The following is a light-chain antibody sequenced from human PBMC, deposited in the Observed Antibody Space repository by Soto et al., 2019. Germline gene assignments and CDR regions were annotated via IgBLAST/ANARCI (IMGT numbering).Light chain of an antibody. CDR2: GNN. J-gene: IGLJ1*01. CDR1: SSNIGASYE. CDR3: QSYDSSLSGYV. Sequence: QSVLTQPPSVSGAPGQRVTISCTGSSSNIGASYEVHWYQQLPGRAPKLLIYGNNNRPSGVPDRFSGSKSGTSGSLAITGLQAEDEADYYYQSYDSSLSGYVFGSGTKLPVL. V-gene: IGLV1-40*01.